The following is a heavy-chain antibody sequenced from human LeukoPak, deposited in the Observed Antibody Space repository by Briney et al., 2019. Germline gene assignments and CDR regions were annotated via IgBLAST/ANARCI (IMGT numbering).Heavy chain of an antibody. V-gene: IGHV3-7*01. CDR2: IKQDGGDK. J-gene: IGHJ6*02. Sequence: PGGSLRLSCAASGFTFSSYWMSWVRQAPGKGLEWVANIKQDGGDKYYVDSVEGRFTISRDNAKNSLYLQMNSLRAEDTAVYYCARDNPYYYGMDVWGQGTTVTVSS. CDR3: ARDNPYYYGMDV. D-gene: IGHD1-14*01. CDR1: GFTFSSYW.